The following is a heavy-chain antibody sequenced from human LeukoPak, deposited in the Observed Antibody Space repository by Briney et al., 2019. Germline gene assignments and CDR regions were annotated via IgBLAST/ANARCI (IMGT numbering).Heavy chain of an antibody. CDR1: GGSISSSNW. V-gene: IGHV4-4*02. D-gene: IGHD6-13*01. CDR3: ASLTYSSSWKLDP. Sequence: PSGTLSLTCAVSGGSISSSNWRSWVRQPPGKGLEWIGEIYHSGSTNYNSSLKSRVTISVDKSKNQFSLKLSSVNAADTAVYYCASLTYSSSWKLDPWGQGTLVTVSS. J-gene: IGHJ5*02. CDR2: IYHSGST.